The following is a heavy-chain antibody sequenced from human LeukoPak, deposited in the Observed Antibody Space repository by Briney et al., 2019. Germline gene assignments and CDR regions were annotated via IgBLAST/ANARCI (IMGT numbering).Heavy chain of an antibody. CDR3: ARDRGRYYDSRGFYWGYYFDS. V-gene: IGHV3-23*01. CDR1: GFTFSNYP. D-gene: IGHD3-22*01. Sequence: PGGSLRLSCAASGFTFSNYPMNWVRQAPGKGLAWVSTISGSGDSTYYAGSVKGRFTISRDNSKDTLYLQMSSVRVDDTAVYYCARDRGRYYDSRGFYWGYYFDSWGQGILVTVST. CDR2: ISGSGDST. J-gene: IGHJ4*02.